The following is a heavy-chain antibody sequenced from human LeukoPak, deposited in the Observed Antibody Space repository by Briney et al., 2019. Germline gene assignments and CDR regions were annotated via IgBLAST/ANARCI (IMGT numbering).Heavy chain of an antibody. CDR3: ARSWRGMLRRYYGGMDV. D-gene: IGHD2-8*02. V-gene: IGHV3-33*01. Sequence: PGRSLRLSCAASGFTFSSYGMHWVRQAPGKGLEGVADIWYDGSNKYYADSVKGRFTISRDNSKNTLYLQMNSLRAEDTAVYYCARSWRGMLRRYYGGMDVWGQGTTVTVSS. CDR1: GFTFSSYG. CDR2: IWYDGSNK. J-gene: IGHJ6*02.